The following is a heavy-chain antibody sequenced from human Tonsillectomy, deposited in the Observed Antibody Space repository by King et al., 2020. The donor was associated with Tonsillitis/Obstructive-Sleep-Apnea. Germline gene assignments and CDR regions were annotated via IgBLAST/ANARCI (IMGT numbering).Heavy chain of an antibody. Sequence: VQLVESGGGFVQPGRSLRLSCAASGFTFSSYCMSCVRQSPGEGLVWVALIVGDEMSKSYADSVMCRFTISRDNAKNTLYLQMNRLRAEDTAVYYCVRERGGYWGQGTLVTVSS. V-gene: IGHV3-74*01. CDR1: GFTFSSYC. CDR2: IVGDEMSK. D-gene: IGHD3-16*01. CDR3: VRERGGY. J-gene: IGHJ4*02.